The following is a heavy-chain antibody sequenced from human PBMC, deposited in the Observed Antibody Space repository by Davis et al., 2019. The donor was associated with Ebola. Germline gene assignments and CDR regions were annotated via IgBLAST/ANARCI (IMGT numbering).Heavy chain of an antibody. CDR3: ARGLDYYDSSSAFDM. CDR1: GGSISSYY. J-gene: IGHJ3*02. D-gene: IGHD3-22*01. Sequence: SETLSLTCTVSGGSISSYYWSWIRQPPGKGLEWIGYIYYSGSTNYNPSLKSRVTISVDTSKNQFSLRLNSVTAADTAVYYCARGLDYYDSSSAFDMWGQGTMVTVSS. CDR2: IYYSGST. V-gene: IGHV4-59*01.